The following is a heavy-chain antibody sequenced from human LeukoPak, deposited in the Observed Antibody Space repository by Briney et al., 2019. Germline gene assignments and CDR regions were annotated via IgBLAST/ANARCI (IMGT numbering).Heavy chain of an antibody. CDR3: ARAYSGSYYYYDMNV. D-gene: IGHD1-26*01. V-gene: IGHV1-8*01. CDR2: MNPNSGNT. Sequence: ASVKVSCKASGYTFTSYDVSWVRQAPGQGLEWMGGMNPNSGNTGYAQKFQGRVTMTKNTSISTAYMGLGSLTSEDTAVYYCARAYSGSYYYYDMNVWGQGTTVTVSS. CDR1: GYTFTSYD. J-gene: IGHJ6*02.